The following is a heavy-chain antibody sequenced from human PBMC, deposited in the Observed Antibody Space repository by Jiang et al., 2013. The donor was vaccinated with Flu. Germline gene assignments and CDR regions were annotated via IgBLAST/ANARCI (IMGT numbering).Heavy chain of an antibody. Sequence: VKPGRSLRLSCTTFGFTFGDYGMSWFRQAPGKGLEWVGFIRNKLYGGTTEYAASVQGRFTISRDDSKSIAYLQMNSLKAGDTAVYFXARSIIMDVILIARHHDYWGQGTLVTVSS. D-gene: IGHD3-10*01. V-gene: IGHV3-49*05. J-gene: IGHJ4*02. CDR2: IRNKLYGGTT. CDR3: ARSIIMDVILIARHHDY. CDR1: GFTFGDYG.